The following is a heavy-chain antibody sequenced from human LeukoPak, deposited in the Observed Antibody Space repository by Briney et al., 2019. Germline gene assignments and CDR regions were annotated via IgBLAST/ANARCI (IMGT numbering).Heavy chain of an antibody. D-gene: IGHD3-9*01. Sequence: PSETLSLTCTVSGGSISSSSYYWGWIRQPPGKGLEWIGSIYYSGSTYYNPSLKSRVTISVGTSKNQFSLKLSSVTAADTAVYYCARRYYDILTGYYSLAGGWFDPWGQGTLVTVSS. CDR2: IYYSGST. V-gene: IGHV4-39*01. J-gene: IGHJ5*02. CDR1: GGSISSSSYY. CDR3: ARRYYDILTGYYSLAGGWFDP.